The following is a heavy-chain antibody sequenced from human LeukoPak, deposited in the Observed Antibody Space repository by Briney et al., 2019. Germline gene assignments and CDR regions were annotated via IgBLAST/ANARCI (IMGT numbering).Heavy chain of an antibody. J-gene: IGHJ4*02. CDR3: ARDPGWYYFDY. V-gene: IGHV4-39*07. D-gene: IGHD1-14*01. Sequence: PSETLSLTCTVSGVSISSTRYYWGWIRQPPGKGLEWIGSVYYSGSTYYDPSLKSRGTISVDTSKNQFSLKLSSVTAADTAVYYCARDPGWYYFDYWGQGTLVTVSS. CDR1: GVSISSTRYY. CDR2: VYYSGST.